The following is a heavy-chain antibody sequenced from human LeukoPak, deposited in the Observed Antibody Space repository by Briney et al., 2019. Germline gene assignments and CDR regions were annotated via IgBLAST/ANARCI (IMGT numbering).Heavy chain of an antibody. J-gene: IGHJ3*02. CDR2: ISSSSSTM. D-gene: IGHD4-11*01. CDR1: GFTFSSYD. CDR3: ARYRTALDI. V-gene: IGHV3-48*04. Sequence: GGSLRLSCAASGFTFSSYDMNWVRQAPGKGLEWISYISSSSSTMLYADSVKGRFTISRDNAKNSLFLQMNSLRAEDTAVYYCARYRTALDIWGQGTMVTVSS.